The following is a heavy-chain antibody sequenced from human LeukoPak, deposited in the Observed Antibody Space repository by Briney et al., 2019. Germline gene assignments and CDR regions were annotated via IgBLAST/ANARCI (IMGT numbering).Heavy chain of an antibody. CDR1: GCTFTGYY. Sequence: ASVKVSCKASGCTFTGYYMHWVRQAPGQGLEWMGRINPNSGGTNYAQKFQGRVTMTRDTSISTAYMELSRLRSDDTAVYYCARDYCSSTSCYEYYMDVWGKGTTVTVSS. J-gene: IGHJ6*03. D-gene: IGHD2-2*01. CDR2: INPNSGGT. V-gene: IGHV1-2*06. CDR3: ARDYCSSTSCYEYYMDV.